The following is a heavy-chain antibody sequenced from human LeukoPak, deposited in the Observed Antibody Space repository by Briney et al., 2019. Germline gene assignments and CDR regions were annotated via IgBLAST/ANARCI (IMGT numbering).Heavy chain of an antibody. J-gene: IGHJ4*02. CDR3: ASTQTFDY. CDR1: GSTFSNYW. V-gene: IGHV3-7*01. Sequence: GGPLRLSCAASGSTFSNYWMSWVRQAPGKGLEWVANIKQDGSEKYYVDSVKGRFTIPRDNAKNSLYLQMNSLRDEDTAVYYCASTQTFDYWGQGTLVTVSS. CDR2: IKQDGSEK.